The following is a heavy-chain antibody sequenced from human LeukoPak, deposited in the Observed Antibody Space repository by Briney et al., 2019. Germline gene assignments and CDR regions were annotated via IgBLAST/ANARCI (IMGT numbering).Heavy chain of an antibody. D-gene: IGHD2-8*01. CDR2: IYYSGST. CDR3: TSGGMVSGDY. V-gene: IGHV4-59*01. CDR1: GGSINSYY. J-gene: IGHJ4*01. Sequence: LGTLSLTCTVSGGSINSYYWSWIRQPPGKGLEWIGYIYYSGSTNYNPSLKSRVTISRDTSKNQFSLKLRSVTAADTAVYYCTSGGMVSGDYWGHGTLVTVSS.